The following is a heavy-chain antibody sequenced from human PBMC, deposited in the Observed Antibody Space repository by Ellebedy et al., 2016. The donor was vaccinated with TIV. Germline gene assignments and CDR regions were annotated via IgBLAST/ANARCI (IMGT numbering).Heavy chain of an antibody. D-gene: IGHD6-25*01. CDR1: GFMFSSYA. CDR3: ARYASGRWYYFDY. J-gene: IGHJ4*02. Sequence: PGGSLRLSCAATGFMFSSYAMTWVRQAPGKGLEWVSAISGSGDKTYYADSVKGRFTISRDNSKNTLHLQMDTLRVEDTAVYYCARYASGRWYYFDYWGQGILVTVSS. V-gene: IGHV3-23*01. CDR2: ISGSGDKT.